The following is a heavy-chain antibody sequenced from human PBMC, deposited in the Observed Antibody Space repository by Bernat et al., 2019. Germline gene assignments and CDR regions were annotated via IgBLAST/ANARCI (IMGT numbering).Heavy chain of an antibody. CDR2: VYSDGST. CDR3: ARQDDFWSGFVV. CDR1: GFTVSSNY. D-gene: IGHD3-3*01. Sequence: EVQLVESGGGLVQPGGSLRLSCAASGFTVSSNYMSWVRQAPGKGLEWVSIVYSDGSTYYADSVKGRFTSSRDNSKNKVFLQMSSLRVDDMAVYYCARQDDFWSGFVVWGQGTLVTVSS. J-gene: IGHJ5*02. V-gene: IGHV3-66*04.